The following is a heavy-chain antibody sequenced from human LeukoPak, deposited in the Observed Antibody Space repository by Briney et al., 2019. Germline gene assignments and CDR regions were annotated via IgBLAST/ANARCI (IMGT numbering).Heavy chain of an antibody. CDR2: VKGDGRTT. D-gene: IGHD5-18*01. CDR3: ATGHSYGYDY. J-gene: IGHJ4*02. Sequence: PGGSLSLSCAASGLTLSDFWMHWVRQPPGKGLVWVALVKGDGRTTIYADSVKGRFTISRDNSKNTVYLQMNSLRADDSGVYYCATGHSYGYDYWGQGVLVTVSS. V-gene: IGHV3-74*01. CDR1: GLTLSDFW.